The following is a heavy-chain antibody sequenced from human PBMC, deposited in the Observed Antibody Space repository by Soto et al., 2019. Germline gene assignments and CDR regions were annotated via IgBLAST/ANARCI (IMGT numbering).Heavy chain of an antibody. CDR1: GYTFTNYW. V-gene: IGHV5-51*01. CDR2: IYPGDSDT. Sequence: PGEPLKISCKGSGYTFTNYWIGWVRQMPGKGLEWMGIIYPGDSDTKYNPSFQGQVTISADKSITTTYLQWSSLKASDTAIYYCAASIFYYGMDVWGQGTTVTVS. CDR3: AASIFYYGMDV. J-gene: IGHJ6*02.